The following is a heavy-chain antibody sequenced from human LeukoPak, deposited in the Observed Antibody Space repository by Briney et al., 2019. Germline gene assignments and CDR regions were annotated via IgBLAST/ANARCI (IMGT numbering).Heavy chain of an antibody. J-gene: IGHJ5*02. Sequence: GGSLRLSCAASGFTFSSYAMHWVRQAPGKGLEWVAVISYDGSNKYYADSVKGRFTISRDNSKNTLYLQMNSLRAEETAVYYCAKEGMYSSSWYANWFDPWGQGTLVTVSS. CDR2: ISYDGSNK. CDR1: GFTFSSYA. V-gene: IGHV3-30-3*01. D-gene: IGHD6-13*01. CDR3: AKEGMYSSSWYANWFDP.